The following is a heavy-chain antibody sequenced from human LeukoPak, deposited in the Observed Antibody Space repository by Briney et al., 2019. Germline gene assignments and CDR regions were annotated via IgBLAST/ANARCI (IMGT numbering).Heavy chain of an antibody. V-gene: IGHV4-59*01. CDR2: IYYSGST. D-gene: IGHD3-10*01. CDR3: ARDGDRSPSDNDAFDI. Sequence: SETLSLTCTVSGGSMSSYYWSWIRQPPGEGLEWIAYIYYSGSTHYNPSLESRVTISVDTSKNQFSLRVSSVTTADTAVYYCARDGDRSPSDNDAFDIWGQGTMVTVSS. CDR1: GGSMSSYY. J-gene: IGHJ3*02.